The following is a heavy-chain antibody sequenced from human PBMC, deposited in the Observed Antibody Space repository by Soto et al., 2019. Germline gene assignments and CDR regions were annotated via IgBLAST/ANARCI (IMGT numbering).Heavy chain of an antibody. D-gene: IGHD3-22*01. J-gene: IGHJ4*02. V-gene: IGHV1-2*02. CDR1: GDRFTGYF. Sequence: GASVKVSCKTSGDRFTGYFIQWVRQAPGQGLEWMGWINPNSGDTQYAEKFQGRVTMTRDTSITTVYMELSRLRSDDTAVYYCARVKNYYDRSGPFDDWGQGTLVTVS. CDR3: ARVKNYYDRSGPFDD. CDR2: INPNSGDT.